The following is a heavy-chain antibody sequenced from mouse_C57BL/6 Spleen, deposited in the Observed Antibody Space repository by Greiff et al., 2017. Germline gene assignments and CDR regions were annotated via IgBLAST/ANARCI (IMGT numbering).Heavy chain of an antibody. J-gene: IGHJ3*01. V-gene: IGHV5-4*03. Sequence: EVKLVESGGGLAKPGGSLKLSCAASGFTFSSYAMSWVRQTPEKRLEWVATISDGGSYTYYPDNVKGRFTISRDNAKNNLYLQMSHLKSEDTAMYYCARGSDRYAYWGQGTLVTVSA. CDR2: ISDGGSYT. CDR1: GFTFSSYA. CDR3: ARGSDRYAY.